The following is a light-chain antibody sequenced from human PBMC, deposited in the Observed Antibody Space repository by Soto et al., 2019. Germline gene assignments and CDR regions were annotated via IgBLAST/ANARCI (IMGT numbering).Light chain of an antibody. CDR1: QSVSIH. CDR2: DTS. V-gene: IGKV3-15*01. CDR3: QQYSNWPPIT. J-gene: IGKJ5*01. Sequence: TEMTHSPGTLSVSLWERATLSCRASQSVSIHLAWYQQKPGPAPRLLIYDTSTRATGIPARFSGSGSGTEFTLTISSLQSEDFAVYYCQQYSNWPPITFGQGTRLEIK.